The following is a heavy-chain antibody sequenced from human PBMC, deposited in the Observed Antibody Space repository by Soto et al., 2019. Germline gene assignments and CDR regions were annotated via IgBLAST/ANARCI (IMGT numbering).Heavy chain of an antibody. CDR2: ISYDGSNK. D-gene: IGHD6-6*01. V-gene: IGHV3-30*18. Sequence: QVQLVESGGGVVQPGRSLRLSCAASGFTFSSYGMHWVRQAPGKGLEWVAVISYDGSNKYYADSVKGRFTISRDNSKNTLYLQMNSLRAEDTAVYYCAKPARPYYYYGMDVWGQTTTVTVSS. CDR3: AKPARPYYYYGMDV. CDR1: GFTFSSYG. J-gene: IGHJ6*02.